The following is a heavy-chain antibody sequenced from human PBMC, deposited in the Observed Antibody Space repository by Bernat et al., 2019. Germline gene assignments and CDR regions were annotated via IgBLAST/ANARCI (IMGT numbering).Heavy chain of an antibody. J-gene: IGHJ2*01. CDR1: GGSISSSSHY. D-gene: IGHD7-27*01. CDR3: ARHPLTGNRVWYFDL. CDR2: IRYGGST. Sequence: QLRLQESGPGLVKPSETLSLTCTVSGGSISSSSHYWGWIRQPPGKGLEWIGSIRYGGSTFYNPSLKSRVTISVDTSKNQFSLKMSSVTAADTAVYYCARHPLTGNRVWYFDLWGRGTLVTVSS. V-gene: IGHV4-39*01.